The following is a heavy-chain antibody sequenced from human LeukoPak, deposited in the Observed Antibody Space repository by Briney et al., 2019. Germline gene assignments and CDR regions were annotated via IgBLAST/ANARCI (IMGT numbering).Heavy chain of an antibody. Sequence: GGSLRLSCAASGFTFSSYNMNWVRQAPGKGLEWVSSITSGSSYIYYADSVKGRFTISRDNAKNSLYLQMNSLRAEDTAVYYCARDPDSGSYGNYYYYFMDVWGKGTTVTISS. V-gene: IGHV3-21*01. CDR2: ITSGSSYI. D-gene: IGHD1-26*01. J-gene: IGHJ6*03. CDR1: GFTFSSYN. CDR3: ARDPDSGSYGNYYYYFMDV.